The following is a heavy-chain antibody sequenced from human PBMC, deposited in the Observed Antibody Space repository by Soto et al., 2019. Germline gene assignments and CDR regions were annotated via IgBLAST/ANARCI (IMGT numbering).Heavy chain of an antibody. Sequence: GGSLRLSCAASGFTFSSYSMNWVRQAPGKGLEWVSSISSSSSYIYYADSVKGRFTISRDNAKNSLYLQMNSLRAEDTAVYYCARERGYCSSTSCYSGYYYYYMDVWGKGTTVTVSS. J-gene: IGHJ6*03. D-gene: IGHD2-2*02. V-gene: IGHV3-21*01. CDR2: ISSSSSYI. CDR3: ARERGYCSSTSCYSGYYYYYMDV. CDR1: GFTFSSYS.